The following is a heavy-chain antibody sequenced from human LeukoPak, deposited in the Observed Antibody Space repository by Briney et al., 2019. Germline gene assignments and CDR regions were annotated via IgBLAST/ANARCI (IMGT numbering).Heavy chain of an antibody. D-gene: IGHD5-24*01. J-gene: IGHJ4*02. CDR3: ARDQDGYNSDY. CDR2: INPNSGGT. Sequence: ASVKVSCKASGYTFTGDYVHWVRQAPGQGLEWMGWINPNSGGTNYAQKFQGRVTMTRDTSINTAYMVLSRLTSDDTAVYYCARDQDGYNSDYCGQGTLVTVSS. CDR1: GYTFTGDY. V-gene: IGHV1-2*02.